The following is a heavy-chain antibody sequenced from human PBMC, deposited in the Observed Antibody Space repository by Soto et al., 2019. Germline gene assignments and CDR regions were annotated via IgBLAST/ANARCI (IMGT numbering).Heavy chain of an antibody. CDR3: AKDQGSSWYKIDY. Sequence: EVQLLESGGGLVQHGGSLRLSCAASGFTFSNYAVTWVRQAPGKGLEWVSTISGSGGSTYYADSVKGRFTISRDNSKNTLYLQMNSLRAEDTAVYYCAKDQGSSWYKIDYWGQGTLVTVSS. V-gene: IGHV3-23*01. J-gene: IGHJ4*02. CDR2: ISGSGGST. CDR1: GFTFSNYA. D-gene: IGHD6-13*01.